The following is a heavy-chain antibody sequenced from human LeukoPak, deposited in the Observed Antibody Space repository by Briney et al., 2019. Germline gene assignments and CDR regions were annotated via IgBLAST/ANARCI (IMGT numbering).Heavy chain of an antibody. CDR3: AKYNAGSLDF. J-gene: IGHJ4*02. D-gene: IGHD3-10*01. Sequence: GESLKISCQGSGYSFTSHWIGWVRQMPGKGLEWMGIIYPGDSNTRYSPSFQGHVTFSADTTRNTAYLQWNSLKASDTAMYCAKYNAGSLDFWGQGTLPYVSS. V-gene: IGHV5-51*01. CDR1: GYSFTSHW. CDR2: IYPGDSNT.